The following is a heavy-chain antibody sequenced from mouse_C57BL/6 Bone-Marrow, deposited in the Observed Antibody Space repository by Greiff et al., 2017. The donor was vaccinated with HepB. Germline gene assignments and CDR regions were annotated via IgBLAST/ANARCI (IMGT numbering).Heavy chain of an antibody. D-gene: IGHD1-1*01. CDR1: GFTFNTYA. J-gene: IGHJ4*01. CDR2: IRSKSSNYAT. CDR3: VRSHYYGSSYNYAMDY. Sequence: EAGGGLVQPKGSLKLSCAASGFTFNTYAMHWVRQAPGKGLEWVARIRSKSSNYATYYADSVKDRFTISRDDSQSMLYLQMNNLKTEDTAMYYCVRSHYYGSSYNYAMDYWGQGTSVTVSS. V-gene: IGHV10-3*01.